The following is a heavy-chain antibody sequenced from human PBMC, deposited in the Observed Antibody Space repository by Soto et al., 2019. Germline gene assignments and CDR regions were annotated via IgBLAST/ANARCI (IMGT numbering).Heavy chain of an antibody. D-gene: IGHD1-26*01. CDR2: IYDSGSA. Sequence: QVQLQESGPGLVKPSQTQSITCIVSGDSISRGGYFWTWIRQHPGKGLEWIGYIYDSGSAFYNPSLKSRVTMSVDTSKNQFSLNLRSVTAADTAVFYCARGILRPNHYMDVWGKGTAVAVSS. V-gene: IGHV4-31*03. CDR1: GDSISRGGYF. CDR3: ARGILRPNHYMDV. J-gene: IGHJ6*03.